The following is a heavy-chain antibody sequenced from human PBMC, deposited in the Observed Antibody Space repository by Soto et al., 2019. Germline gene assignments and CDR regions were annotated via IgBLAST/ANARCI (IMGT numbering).Heavy chain of an antibody. V-gene: IGHV1-18*01. CDR1: GYTFTSYV. CDR2: ISAYNGNT. D-gene: IGHD2-15*01. Sequence: DSVNVSCKASGYTFTSYVISWVRQAPGQGLEWMGGISAYNGNTNYAQKLQGRVTMTTDTSTSTAYMELRSLRSDDTAVYYCVVAAQPYYFDYWGQGTLVTVSS. CDR3: VVAAQPYYFDY. J-gene: IGHJ4*02.